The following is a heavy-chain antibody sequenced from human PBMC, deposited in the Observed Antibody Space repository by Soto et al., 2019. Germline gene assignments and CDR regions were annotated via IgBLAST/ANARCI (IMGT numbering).Heavy chain of an antibody. CDR2: ISAYNGNT. Sequence: QVPLVQSGAEVKKPGASVKVSCKASGYTFTSYGISWVRQAPGQGLEWMGWISAYNGNTNYAQKLQGRVTMTTDTSTSTAYMELRSLRSDDTAVYYCARDRVTVVRGVIHGAWFDPWGQGTLVTVSS. CDR1: GYTFTSYG. J-gene: IGHJ5*02. V-gene: IGHV1-18*01. CDR3: ARDRVTVVRGVIHGAWFDP. D-gene: IGHD3-10*01.